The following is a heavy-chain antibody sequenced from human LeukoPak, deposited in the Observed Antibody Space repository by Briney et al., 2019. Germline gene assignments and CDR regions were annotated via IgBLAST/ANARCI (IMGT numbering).Heavy chain of an antibody. Sequence: SETLSLTCTVSGGSISSYYWTWIRQPAGKGLEWIGRIYTSGSTNYNPSLKSRVTMSVDTSKNQFSLKLSSVTAADTAVYYCARDGIAADAFDIWGQGTMVTVSS. CDR2: IYTSGST. D-gene: IGHD6-13*01. J-gene: IGHJ3*02. CDR1: GGSISSYY. V-gene: IGHV4-4*07. CDR3: ARDGIAADAFDI.